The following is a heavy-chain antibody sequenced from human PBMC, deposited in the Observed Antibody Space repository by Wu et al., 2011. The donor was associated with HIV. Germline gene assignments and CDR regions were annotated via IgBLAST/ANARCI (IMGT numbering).Heavy chain of an antibody. Sequence: QVQLVQSGAEVKKPGASVKVSCKASGYTFTSYYMHWVRQAPGQGLEWMGRVIPVIGSSDYAQIFQGRVSLTADESTHTVYLHLTSLSSADTAVYYCARGVKTFGGGIDYWGQGTLVSVSS. D-gene: IGHD3-16*02. CDR2: VIPVIGSS. V-gene: IGHV1-46*01. J-gene: IGHJ4*02. CDR3: ARGVKTFGGGIDY. CDR1: GYTFTSYY.